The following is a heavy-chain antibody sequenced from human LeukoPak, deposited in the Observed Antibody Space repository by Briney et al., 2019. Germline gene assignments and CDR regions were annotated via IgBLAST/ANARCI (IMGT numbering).Heavy chain of an antibody. CDR1: GGSISSSSYY. V-gene: IGHV4-39*07. Sequence: SETLSLTCTVSGGSISSSSYYWGWIRQPPGKGLEWIGSIYYSGSTYYNPSLESRVTISVDTSKNQFSLKLSSVTAADTAVYYCARDIAGYYYDSSGPLDYWGQGTLVTVSS. CDR3: ARDIAGYYYDSSGPLDY. CDR2: IYYSGST. J-gene: IGHJ4*02. D-gene: IGHD3-22*01.